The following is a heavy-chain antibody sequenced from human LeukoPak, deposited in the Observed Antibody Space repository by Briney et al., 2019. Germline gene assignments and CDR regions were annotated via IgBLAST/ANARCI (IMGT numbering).Heavy chain of an antibody. Sequence: GGSLRLSCAASKFTFSSSAMSWVRQAPGKGLEWVSAISGGGGSTYYADSVKGRFTISRDNSKNTLYLRMNSLRAEDTAVYYCATGMENYDGSGYYSYFQHWGQGTLVTVSS. V-gene: IGHV3-23*01. CDR1: KFTFSSSA. D-gene: IGHD3-22*01. CDR2: ISGGGGST. J-gene: IGHJ1*01. CDR3: ATGMENYDGSGYYSYFQH.